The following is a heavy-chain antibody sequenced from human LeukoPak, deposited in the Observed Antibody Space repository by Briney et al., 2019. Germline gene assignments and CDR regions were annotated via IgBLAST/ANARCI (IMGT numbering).Heavy chain of an antibody. J-gene: IGHJ4*02. CDR2: IIPIFGTA. Sequence: SVKVSCKASGGTFSSYAISWVRQAPGQGLEWMGRIIPIFGTANYAQKFQGRVTITTDESTSTAYMELSILRSEDTAVYYCARDPITMVRGVIRRALNYWGQGTLVTVSS. CDR3: ARDPITMVRGVIRRALNY. V-gene: IGHV1-69*05. D-gene: IGHD3-10*01. CDR1: GGTFSSYA.